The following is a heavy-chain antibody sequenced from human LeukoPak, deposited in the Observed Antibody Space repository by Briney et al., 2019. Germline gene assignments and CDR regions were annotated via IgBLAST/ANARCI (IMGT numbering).Heavy chain of an antibody. CDR2: IYTSGST. CDR1: GGSISSYY. V-gene: IGHV4-4*07. Sequence: SETLSLTCTVSGGSISSYYWSWIRQPAGKGLEWIGRIYTSGSTNYNPSLKSRVTMSVDTSKNQFSLKLSSVTAADTAVYYCARDSEYSSSPPFDYWGQGTLVTVSS. J-gene: IGHJ4*02. D-gene: IGHD6-6*01. CDR3: ARDSEYSSSPPFDY.